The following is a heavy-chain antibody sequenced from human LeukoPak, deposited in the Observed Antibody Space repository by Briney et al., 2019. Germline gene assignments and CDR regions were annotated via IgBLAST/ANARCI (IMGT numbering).Heavy chain of an antibody. D-gene: IGHD5-12*01. CDR1: GFTFSNYG. Sequence: GGSLRLACAGSGFTFSNYGIHWVGQAPGKGLVGVTRINSDGSSTSYADSVKGRFTISRDNAKNTLYLQMNSLRAEDTAVYYCAREPTSAMIEGYYYYGMDVWRQGTTVTVSS. CDR2: INSDGSST. J-gene: IGHJ6*02. V-gene: IGHV3-74*01. CDR3: AREPTSAMIEGYYYYGMDV.